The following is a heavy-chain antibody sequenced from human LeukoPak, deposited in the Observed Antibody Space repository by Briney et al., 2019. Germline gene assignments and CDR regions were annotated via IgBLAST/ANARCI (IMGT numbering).Heavy chain of an antibody. CDR2: INHSGST. Sequence: PSETLSLTCAVYGGSFSGYYWSWIRQPPGKGLEWIGEINHSGSTNYNPSLKSRVTISVDTSKNQFSLKLSSVTAADTAVYYCARYVLLWFGELLTPGHFDYWGQGTLVTVSS. CDR1: GGSFSGYY. J-gene: IGHJ4*02. CDR3: ARYVLLWFGELLTPGHFDY. V-gene: IGHV4-34*01. D-gene: IGHD3-10*01.